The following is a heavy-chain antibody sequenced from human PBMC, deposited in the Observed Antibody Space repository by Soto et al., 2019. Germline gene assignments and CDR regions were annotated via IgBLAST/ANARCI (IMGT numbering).Heavy chain of an antibody. J-gene: IGHJ6*02. Sequence: EVQLLESGGGLVQPGGSLRLSCAASGFTFNNYAMSWVRQAPGEGLGWVSGISSSGGKIYYADSVKGRFTISRDSSKSTLYLQMNSLRAEDTAVYHCAIDRSDIPTYGVDVWGQGTTVTVSS. CDR3: AIDRSDIPTYGVDV. CDR2: ISSSGGKI. V-gene: IGHV3-23*01. CDR1: GFTFNNYA. D-gene: IGHD1-1*01.